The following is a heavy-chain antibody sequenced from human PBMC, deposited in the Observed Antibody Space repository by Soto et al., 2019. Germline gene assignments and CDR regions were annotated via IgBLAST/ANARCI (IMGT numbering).Heavy chain of an antibody. Sequence: SGPTLVNPTHTLTLTCTFSGFSLSTSGMRVSWIRQPPGKALEWLARIDWDDDKFYSTSLKTRLTISKDTSKSQVVLTMTNMDPVDTATYYCARKTILYGMDVWGQGTTVTVSS. V-gene: IGHV2-70*04. CDR1: GFSLSTSGMR. J-gene: IGHJ6*02. D-gene: IGHD1-1*01. CDR3: ARKTILYGMDV. CDR2: IDWDDDK.